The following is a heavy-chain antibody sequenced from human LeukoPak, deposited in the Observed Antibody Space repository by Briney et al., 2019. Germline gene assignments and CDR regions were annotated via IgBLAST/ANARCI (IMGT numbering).Heavy chain of an antibody. V-gene: IGHV3-23*01. Sequence: GGSLRLSCAASGFTFSSYAMSWVRQAPGKGLEWVSAISGSGGSTDYADSVKGRFTISRDYSKNTLYLQMNSLRAEDTAEYYCGKVGYQYYGMDVWGQGTTVTVSS. J-gene: IGHJ6*02. CDR3: GKVGYQYYGMDV. CDR2: ISGSGGST. CDR1: GFTFSSYA. D-gene: IGHD6-13*01.